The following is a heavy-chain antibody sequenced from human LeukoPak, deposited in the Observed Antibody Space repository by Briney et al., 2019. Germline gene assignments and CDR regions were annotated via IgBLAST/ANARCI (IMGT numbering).Heavy chain of an antibody. Sequence: SETLSLTCTVSGGSVSSGSYYWSWIRQPPGKGLEWIGYIYYSGSTNYNPSLKSRVTISVDTSKNQFSLKLSSVTAVDTAVYYCATIDSGYWGQGTLVTVSS. D-gene: IGHD6-19*01. CDR2: IYYSGST. V-gene: IGHV4-61*01. J-gene: IGHJ4*02. CDR1: GGSVSSGSYY. CDR3: ATIDSGY.